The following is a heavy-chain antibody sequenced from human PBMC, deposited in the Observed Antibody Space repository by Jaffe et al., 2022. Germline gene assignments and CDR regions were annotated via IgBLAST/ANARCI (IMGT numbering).Heavy chain of an antibody. D-gene: IGHD1-26*01. CDR2: IYHSGST. CDR3: ARPGGSGSYLRKDAFDI. Sequence: QVQLQESGPGLVKPSETLSLTCAVSGYSISSGYYWGWIRQPPGKGLEWIGSIYHSGSTYYNPSLKSRVTISVDTSKNQFSLKLSSVTAADTAVYYCARPGGSGSYLRKDAFDIWGQGTMVTVSS. CDR1: GYSISSGYY. J-gene: IGHJ3*02. V-gene: IGHV4-38-2*01.